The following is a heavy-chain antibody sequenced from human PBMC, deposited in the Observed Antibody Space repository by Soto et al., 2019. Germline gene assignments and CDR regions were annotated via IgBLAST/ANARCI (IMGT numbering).Heavy chain of an antibody. CDR3: ARGGVVAGQNYYYYYGMDV. D-gene: IGHD6-19*01. CDR1: GYTFTSYY. J-gene: IGHJ6*02. V-gene: IGHV1-46*01. CDR2: INPSGGST. Sequence: ASVKVSCKASGYTFTSYYMHWVRQAPGQGLEWMGIINPSGGSTSYAQKFQGRVTMTRDTSTSTVYMELSSLRSEDTAVYYCARGGVVAGQNYYYYYGMDVWGQGTTVTVSS.